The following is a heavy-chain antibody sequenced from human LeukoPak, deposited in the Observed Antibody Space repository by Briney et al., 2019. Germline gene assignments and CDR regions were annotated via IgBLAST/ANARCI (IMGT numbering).Heavy chain of an antibody. Sequence: GGPLRLSCAASGFTFSSYSMSWVRQAPGKGLEWVLYISFDSSPIYYADSVKGRFTISRDNAKNSLYLQMNSLRVEDTAVYYCARTYGSGWYVDYWGQGTLVTVSS. CDR3: ARTYGSGWYVDY. CDR1: GFTFSSYS. V-gene: IGHV3-48*01. J-gene: IGHJ4*02. D-gene: IGHD6-19*01. CDR2: ISFDSSPI.